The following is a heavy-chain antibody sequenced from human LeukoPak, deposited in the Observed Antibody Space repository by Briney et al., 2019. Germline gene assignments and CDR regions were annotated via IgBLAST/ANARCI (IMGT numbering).Heavy chain of an antibody. CDR3: ARLDRHYYYYGMDV. V-gene: IGHV4-39*01. J-gene: IGHJ6*02. CDR2: IYYSGST. CDR1: GGSISSSSYY. Sequence: SETLSLTCTVSGGSISSSSYYWGWTRQPPGKGLEWIGSIYYSGSTYYNPSLKSRVTISVDTSKNQFSLKLSSVTAADTAVYYCARLDRHYYYYGMDVWGQGTTVTVSS.